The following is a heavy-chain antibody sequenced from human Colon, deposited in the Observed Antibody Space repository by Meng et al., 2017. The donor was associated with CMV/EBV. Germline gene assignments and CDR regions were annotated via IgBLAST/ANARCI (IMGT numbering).Heavy chain of an antibody. Sequence: GESLKISCAASGFTFSSHAMSWVRRAPGKGLEWVSGFSRAAENSYYADSVRGLFTISRDISKSTLYLQMNSLRAEDTALYYCAKGSTDGFNGLFDSWGQGVLVTVSS. J-gene: IGHJ4*02. CDR1: GFTFSSHA. CDR3: AKGSTDGFNGLFDS. CDR2: FSRAAENS. D-gene: IGHD5-24*01. V-gene: IGHV3-23*01.